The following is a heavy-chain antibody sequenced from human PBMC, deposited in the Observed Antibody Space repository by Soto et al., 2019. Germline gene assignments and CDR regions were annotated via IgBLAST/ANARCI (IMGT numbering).Heavy chain of an antibody. CDR3: ARGGDFWTPLFGFDP. J-gene: IGHJ5*02. V-gene: IGHV1-2*04. CDR1: GYTFTGYH. Sequence: QVQLVQSGAEVKKPGASVKVSCKASGYTFTGYHMHWVRQAPGQGLEWMGWINPNSGGTNYAQKFQGWVTMTRDTSSSTAYMELSRLRSDDTAVYYCARGGDFWTPLFGFDPWGQGTLVTVSS. CDR2: INPNSGGT. D-gene: IGHD3-3*01.